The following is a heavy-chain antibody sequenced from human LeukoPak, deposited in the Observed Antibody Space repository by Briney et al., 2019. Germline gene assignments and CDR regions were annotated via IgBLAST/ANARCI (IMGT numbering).Heavy chain of an antibody. V-gene: IGHV4-38-2*02. CDR3: ARIVVEMATIEFDY. CDR1: GGSISSGYY. D-gene: IGHD5-24*01. Sequence: SETLSLTCTVSGGSISSGYYWGWIRQPPGKGLEWIGSIYHSGSTYYNPSLKSRVTISVDTSKNQFSLKLSSVTAADTAVYYCARIVVEMATIEFDYWGQGTLVTVSS. J-gene: IGHJ4*02. CDR2: IYHSGST.